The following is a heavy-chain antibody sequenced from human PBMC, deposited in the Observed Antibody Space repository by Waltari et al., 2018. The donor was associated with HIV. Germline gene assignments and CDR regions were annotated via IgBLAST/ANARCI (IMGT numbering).Heavy chain of an antibody. CDR1: GYTFTSYD. D-gene: IGHD3-10*01. Sequence: QVQLVQSGTEVKKPGASVKVSCRTSGYTFTSYDINWVRQATGQGLEWMGWMNSNSGNTAYAQKFQGRVTMTRSTSISAAYMELSSLGSDDTAVYYCAREDGSGSMDVWGQGTTVTVSS. CDR2: MNSNSGNT. J-gene: IGHJ6*02. V-gene: IGHV1-8*01. CDR3: AREDGSGSMDV.